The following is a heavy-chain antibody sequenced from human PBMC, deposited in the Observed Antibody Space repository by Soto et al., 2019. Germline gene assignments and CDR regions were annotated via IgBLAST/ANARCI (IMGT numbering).Heavy chain of an antibody. CDR1: GFTFSSYA. CDR3: ASSLIAVANEYYFDY. Sequence: EVQLLESGGGLVQPGGSLRLSCAASGFTFSSYAMSWVRQAPGKGLEWVSAISGSGGSTYYADSVKGRFTISRDNSKIPLYLQMNSLRAEDTAVYYCASSLIAVANEYYFDYWGQGTLVTVSS. V-gene: IGHV3-23*01. D-gene: IGHD6-19*01. J-gene: IGHJ4*02. CDR2: ISGSGGST.